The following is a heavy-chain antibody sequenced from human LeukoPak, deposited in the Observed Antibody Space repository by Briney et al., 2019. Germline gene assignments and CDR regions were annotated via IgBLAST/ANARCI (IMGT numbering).Heavy chain of an antibody. Sequence: GGSLRLSCAASRFTLSSYAMSWVRQAPGKGLEWVSAISGSGGSTYYADSVKGRFTISRDNSKNTLYLQMNSLRAEDTAVYYCAKEGGRASAGFDYWGQGTLVTVSS. D-gene: IGHD2-15*01. J-gene: IGHJ4*02. V-gene: IGHV3-23*01. CDR2: ISGSGGST. CDR3: AKEGGRASAGFDY. CDR1: RFTLSSYA.